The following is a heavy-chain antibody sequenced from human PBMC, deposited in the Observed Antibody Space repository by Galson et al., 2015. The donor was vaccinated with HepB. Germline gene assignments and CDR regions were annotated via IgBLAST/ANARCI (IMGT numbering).Heavy chain of an antibody. Sequence: SLRLSCAPSGLTFSSYSMNWVRQAPGQGLEWISHITSDSSTRYYADSVKGRFTISRDNARNSLYLQMNSLRAEDTAAYYCARGYASGTSYYWGQGSLLTVSS. CDR1: GLTFSSYS. J-gene: IGHJ4*02. V-gene: IGHV3-48*01. D-gene: IGHD3-10*01. CDR3: ARGYASGTSYY. CDR2: ITSDSSTR.